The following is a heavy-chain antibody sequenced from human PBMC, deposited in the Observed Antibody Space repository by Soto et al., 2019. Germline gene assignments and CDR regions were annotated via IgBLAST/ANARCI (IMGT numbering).Heavy chain of an antibody. CDR2: ISSSSSTI. Sequence: GGSLRLSCAASGFTFSSYSMNWVRQAPGKGLEWVSYISSSSSTIYYADSVKGRFTISRDNAKNSLYLQMNSLRAEDTAVYYCARPGGSAEFSYWGQGTLVTVSS. CDR3: ARPGGSAEFSY. D-gene: IGHD3-10*01. J-gene: IGHJ4*02. CDR1: GFTFSSYS. V-gene: IGHV3-48*01.